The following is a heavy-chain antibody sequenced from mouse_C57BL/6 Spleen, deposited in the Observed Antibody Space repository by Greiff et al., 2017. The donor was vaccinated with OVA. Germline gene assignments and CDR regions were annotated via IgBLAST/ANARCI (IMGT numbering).Heavy chain of an antibody. J-gene: IGHJ2*01. CDR2: INPSSGYT. D-gene: IGHD1-1*01. V-gene: IGHV1-7*01. Sequence: VKLMESGAELAKPGASVKLSCKASGYTFTSYWMHWVKQRPGQGLEWIGYINPSSGYTKYNQKFKDKATLTADKSSSTAYMQLSSLTYEDSAVYYCARSLITTVVAPKGYFDYWGQGTTLTVSS. CDR3: ARSLITTVVAPKGYFDY. CDR1: GYTFTSYW.